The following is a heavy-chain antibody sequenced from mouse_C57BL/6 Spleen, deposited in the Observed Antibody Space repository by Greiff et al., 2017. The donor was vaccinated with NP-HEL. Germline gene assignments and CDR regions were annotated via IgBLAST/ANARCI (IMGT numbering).Heavy chain of an antibody. CDR2: ISYDGSN. D-gene: IGHD2-5*01. V-gene: IGHV3-6*01. J-gene: IGHJ1*03. CDR1: GYSITSGYY. CDR3: ATSNYVWYFDV. Sequence: EVQLQESGPGLVKPSQSLSLTCSVTGYSITSGYYWNWIRQFPGNKLEWMGYISYDGSNNYNPSLKNRISITRDTSKNQFFLKLNSVTTEDTATYYCATSNYVWYFDVWGTGTTVTVSS.